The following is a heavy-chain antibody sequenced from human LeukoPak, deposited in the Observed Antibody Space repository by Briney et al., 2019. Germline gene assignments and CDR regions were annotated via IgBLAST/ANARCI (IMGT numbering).Heavy chain of an antibody. CDR3: ARDPGIAAAEIDY. J-gene: IGHJ4*02. CDR1: GFTFSGYW. V-gene: IGHV3-74*01. Sequence: GGSLRLSCAASGFTFSGYWMHWVRQAPGKGLVWVSRINSDGSSTSYADSVKGRFTISRDNAKNTLYLQMNSLRAEDTAVYYCARDPGIAAAEIDYWGQGTLVTVSS. CDR2: INSDGSST. D-gene: IGHD6-13*01.